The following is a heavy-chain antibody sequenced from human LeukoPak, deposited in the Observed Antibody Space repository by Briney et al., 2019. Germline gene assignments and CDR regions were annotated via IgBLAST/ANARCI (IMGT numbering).Heavy chain of an antibody. CDR1: GGSFSGYY. V-gene: IGHV4-34*01. CDR2: IYNSGNT. Sequence: PSETLSLTCAVYGGSFSGYYWGWIRQPPGKRLEWIGTIYNSGNTYYNPSLKSRVTISVDTSKNQFSLKLRSVTAADTAVYYCATTLISSSQTSKDDGFDIWGQGTMVTVSS. CDR3: ATTLISSSQTSKDDGFDI. D-gene: IGHD6-13*01. J-gene: IGHJ3*02.